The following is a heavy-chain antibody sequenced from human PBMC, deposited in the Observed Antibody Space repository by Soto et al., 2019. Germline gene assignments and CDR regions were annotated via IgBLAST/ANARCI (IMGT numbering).Heavy chain of an antibody. CDR3: ARERTSKGGMDV. CDR1: GFTFSNDW. Sequence: EVQLVESGGGLVQPGGSLRLSCAASGFTFSNDWMNWVRQGPGKGLEWVARILSGGSRVNYADTVNGRFTIARDNAKHTLYLEMHSLTAEDPAVYYCARERTSKGGMDVWGQGTTVPVSS. V-gene: IGHV3-74*01. CDR2: ILSGGSRV. J-gene: IGHJ6*02.